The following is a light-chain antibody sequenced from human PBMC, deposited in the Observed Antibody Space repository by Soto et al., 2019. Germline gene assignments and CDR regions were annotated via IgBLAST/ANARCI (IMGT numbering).Light chain of an antibody. CDR3: RSYTSSSTLYV. Sequence: QSALTQPASVSGSPGQSITISCTGTSSDVGGYNYVSWYQQHPGKAPKLMIYDVSNRPSGVSIRFSGSKSGNTASLTISGLQAEDEADYYCRSYTSSSTLYVFGTGTKLTVL. V-gene: IGLV2-14*01. J-gene: IGLJ1*01. CDR2: DVS. CDR1: SSDVGGYNY.